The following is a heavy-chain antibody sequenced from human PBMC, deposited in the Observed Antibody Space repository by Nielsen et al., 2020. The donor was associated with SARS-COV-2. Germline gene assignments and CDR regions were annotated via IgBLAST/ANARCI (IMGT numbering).Heavy chain of an antibody. J-gene: IGHJ5*02. D-gene: IGHD4-17*01. V-gene: IGHV3-11*06. CDR2: ISSSSSYT. CDR3: ARGATVTMSWFDP. Sequence: LSLTCAASGFTFSDYYMSWIRQAPGKGLEWVSYISSSSSYTNYADSVKGRFTISRDNAKNSLYLQMNTLRAADTAVYYCARGATVTMSWFDPWGQGTLVTVSS. CDR1: GFTFSDYY.